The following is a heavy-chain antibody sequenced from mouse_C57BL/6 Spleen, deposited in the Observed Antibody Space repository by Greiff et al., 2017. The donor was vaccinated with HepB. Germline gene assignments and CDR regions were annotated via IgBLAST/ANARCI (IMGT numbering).Heavy chain of an antibody. CDR3: ARSYDYGERLYWYFDV. Sequence: QVQLQQSGAELMKPGASVKLSCKASGYTFTGYWIEWVKQRPGHGLEWIGEILPGSGSTNYNEKFKGKATFTADTSSNTAYMQLSSLTTEDCAIYYCARSYDYGERLYWYFDVWGTGTTVTVSS. J-gene: IGHJ1*03. CDR2: ILPGSGST. V-gene: IGHV1-9*01. CDR1: GYTFTGYW. D-gene: IGHD2-4*01.